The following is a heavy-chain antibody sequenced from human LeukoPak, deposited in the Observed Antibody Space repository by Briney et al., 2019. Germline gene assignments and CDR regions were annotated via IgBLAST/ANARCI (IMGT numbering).Heavy chain of an antibody. CDR2: IHSNGKT. J-gene: IGHJ4*02. D-gene: IGHD4-17*01. Sequence: SETLSLTCTVSGGSIRNYYWGWMRQPPGKGLEFLGHIHSNGKTNYNPALRSRLTMSVDTSKNQFSLKVNSVTAADTGVYYCASKSTDHGELRFDYWGQGTLVTVSS. CDR1: GGSIRNYY. CDR3: ASKSTDHGELRFDY. V-gene: IGHV4-59*01.